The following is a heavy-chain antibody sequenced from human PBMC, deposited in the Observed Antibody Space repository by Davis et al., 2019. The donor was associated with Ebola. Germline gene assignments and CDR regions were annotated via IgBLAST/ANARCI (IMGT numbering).Heavy chain of an antibody. CDR2: ISGTSGRT. J-gene: IGHJ6*02. D-gene: IGHD2-15*01. CDR3: ARERVTFGGGSCYYSGLDV. V-gene: IGHV3-11*01. Sequence: GGSLRLSCAASGFSVSDKYMSWVRQAPGKGLEWVSLISGTSGRTFYADSVQGRFAISRDNAKNSLFLQINSLGAEDTAVYYCARERVTFGGGSCYYSGLDVWGQGTTVTVSS. CDR1: GFSVSDKY.